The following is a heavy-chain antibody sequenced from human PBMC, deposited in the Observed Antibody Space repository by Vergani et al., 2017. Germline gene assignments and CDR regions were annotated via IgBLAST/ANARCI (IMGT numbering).Heavy chain of an antibody. V-gene: IGHV3-30*03. Sequence: QVQLVESGGGVVQPGRSLRLSCAASGFTFSSYGMHWVRQAPGKGLEWVAVISYDGSNKYYADSVKGRFTISRDNSKNTLYLQMNSLRAEDTAVYYCARTFGHDAFDIWGQVTMVTVSS. J-gene: IGHJ3*02. CDR2: ISYDGSNK. CDR3: ARTFGHDAFDI. CDR1: GFTFSSYG. D-gene: IGHD3-16*01.